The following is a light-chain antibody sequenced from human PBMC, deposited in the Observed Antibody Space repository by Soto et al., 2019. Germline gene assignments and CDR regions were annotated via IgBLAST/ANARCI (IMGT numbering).Light chain of an antibody. J-gene: IGKJ4*01. CDR1: QSISTF. CDR3: QQRNNWPPRFT. V-gene: IGKV3-11*01. Sequence: VLTQSPATLSLSPGERATLSCRASQSISTFLAWYQQKPGQAPRLLIYDASNRATGIPARFSGSGSGTDFTLTISSLEPEDFAVYYCQQRNNWPPRFTFGGGTKVEIK. CDR2: DAS.